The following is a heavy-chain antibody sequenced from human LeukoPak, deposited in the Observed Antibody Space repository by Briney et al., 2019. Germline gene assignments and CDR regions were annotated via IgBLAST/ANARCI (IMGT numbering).Heavy chain of an antibody. D-gene: IGHD5-18*01. CDR1: GFTFSSYW. CDR2: INSDGSST. CDR3: ARVDTAMVLYYYYYMDV. Sequence: GGSLRLSCAASGFTFSSYWMHWVRQAPGKGLVWVSRINSDGSSTSYADSVKGRFTISRDNAKNTLYLQMNSLRAEGTAVYYCARVDTAMVLYYYYYMDVWGKGTTVTVSS. J-gene: IGHJ6*03. V-gene: IGHV3-74*01.